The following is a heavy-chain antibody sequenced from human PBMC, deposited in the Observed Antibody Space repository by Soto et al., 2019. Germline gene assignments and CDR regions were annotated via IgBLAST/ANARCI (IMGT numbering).Heavy chain of an antibody. CDR2: IYYSGST. CDR3: ARPDSSSSVNAFDI. D-gene: IGHD6-6*01. CDR1: GGSISSGGYY. J-gene: IGHJ3*02. V-gene: IGHV4-31*03. Sequence: SETLSLTCTVSGGSISSGGYYWSWIRQHPGKGLEWIGYIYYSGSTYYNPSLKSRVTISVDTSKNQFSLKLSSVTAADTAMYYCARPDSSSSVNAFDIWGQGTMVTVSS.